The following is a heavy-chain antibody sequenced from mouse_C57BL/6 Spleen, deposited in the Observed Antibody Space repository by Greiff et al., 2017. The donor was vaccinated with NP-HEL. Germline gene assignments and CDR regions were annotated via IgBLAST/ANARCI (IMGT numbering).Heavy chain of an antibody. CDR3: GYGNPLAY. CDR2: INPNNGGT. J-gene: IGHJ3*01. Sequence: EVQLQQSGPELVKPGASVKISCKASGYTFTDYYMNWVKQSHGKSLEWIGDINPNNGGTSYNQKFKGKATLTVDKSSSTAYMELRSLTSEDSAVYYCGYGNPLAYWGQGTLVTVSA. CDR1: GYTFTDYY. D-gene: IGHD2-1*01. V-gene: IGHV1-26*01.